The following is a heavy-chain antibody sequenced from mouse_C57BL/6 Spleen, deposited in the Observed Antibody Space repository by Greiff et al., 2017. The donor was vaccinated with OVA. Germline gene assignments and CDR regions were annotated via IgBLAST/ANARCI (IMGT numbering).Heavy chain of an antibody. D-gene: IGHD1-1*01. Sequence: VHVKQSVAELVRPGASVKLSCTASGFNIKNTYMHWVKQRPEQGLEWIGRIDPANGNTKYAPKFQGKATITADTSSNTAYLQLSSLTSEDTAIYYCARGIDYGFEYYAMDYWGQGTSVTVSS. CDR2: IDPANGNT. V-gene: IGHV14-3*01. CDR1: GFNIKNTY. J-gene: IGHJ4*01. CDR3: ARGIDYGFEYYAMDY.